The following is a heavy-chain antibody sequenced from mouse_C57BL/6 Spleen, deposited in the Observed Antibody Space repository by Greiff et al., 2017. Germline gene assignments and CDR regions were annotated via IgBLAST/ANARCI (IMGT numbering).Heavy chain of an antibody. CDR1: GYAFSSSW. J-gene: IGHJ2*01. V-gene: IGHV1-82*01. CDR2: IYPGDGDT. Sequence: VQLQQSGPELMKPGASVKISCKASGYAFSSSWMNWVKQRPGKGLEWIGRIYPGDGDTNYNGKFKGKATLTADKSSSTAYMQLSSLTSEDSAVYFCAGDLSADSKVDYWGQGTTLTVSS. D-gene: IGHD2-5*01. CDR3: AGDLSADSKVDY.